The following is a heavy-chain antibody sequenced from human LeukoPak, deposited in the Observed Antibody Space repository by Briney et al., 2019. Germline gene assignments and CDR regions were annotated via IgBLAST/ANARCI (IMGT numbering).Heavy chain of an antibody. D-gene: IGHD2-21*01. J-gene: IGHJ6*02. V-gene: IGHV4-34*01. CDR3: AREVGGGYYGTDV. CDR2: INPSGST. CDR1: GGSFSGYY. Sequence: SETLSLTCAVYGGSFSGYYWSWIRQPPGKVLEWIGEINPSGSTNYNPSLKSRVTLSVDTSKNQFSLKLSSVTAADTAVYYCAREVGGGYYGTDVWGQGTTVTVSS.